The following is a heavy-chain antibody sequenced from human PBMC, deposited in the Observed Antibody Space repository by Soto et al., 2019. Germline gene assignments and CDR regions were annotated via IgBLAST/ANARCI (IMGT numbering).Heavy chain of an antibody. CDR2: INHSGST. J-gene: IGHJ6*02. CDR3: ARRRRRVRGDLYSYYNSMDV. Sequence: QVQLQQWGAGLLKPSETLSLTCAVYGGCFSGDYWSWIRQPPGKGLEWIGDINHSGSTNYSPSLKSRVTISLDTSKNQFSLNLSSVTAADTAVYYCARRRRRVRGDLYSYYNSMDVWGQGTTVTVSS. CDR1: GGCFSGDY. V-gene: IGHV4-34*01. D-gene: IGHD3-10*01.